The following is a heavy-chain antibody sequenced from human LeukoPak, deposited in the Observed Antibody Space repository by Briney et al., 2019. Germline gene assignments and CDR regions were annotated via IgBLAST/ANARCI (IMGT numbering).Heavy chain of an antibody. CDR3: ARRPSYDFWSGYYGVDGLDV. V-gene: IGHV5-51*01. D-gene: IGHD3-3*01. CDR2: IYPGDSDT. Sequence: GESLKISCKTSGYRFVSHWIVWVRQMPGKGLEWQGIIYPGDSDTRYSPSFQGQVTISADKSISTAYLQWSSLRASDTAMYYCARRPSYDFWSGYYGVDGLDVWGPGTMVTVSS. CDR1: GYRFVSHW. J-gene: IGHJ3*01.